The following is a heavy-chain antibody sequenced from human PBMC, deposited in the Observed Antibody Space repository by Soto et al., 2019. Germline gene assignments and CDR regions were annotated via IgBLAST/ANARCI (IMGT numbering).Heavy chain of an antibody. D-gene: IGHD2-2*01. V-gene: IGHV4-4*02. CDR1: SGSISSSNW. Sequence: SETLSLTCAVSSGSISSSNWWSWVRQPPGKGLEWIGEIYHSGSTNYNPSLKSRVTISVDKSKNQFSLKLSSVTAADTAVYYCARRRYCSSTSCYNWFDPWGQGTLVTVSS. CDR2: IYHSGST. J-gene: IGHJ5*02. CDR3: ARRRYCSSTSCYNWFDP.